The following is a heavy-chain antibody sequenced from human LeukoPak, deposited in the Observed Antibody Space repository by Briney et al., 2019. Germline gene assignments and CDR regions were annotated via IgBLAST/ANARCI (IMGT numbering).Heavy chain of an antibody. D-gene: IGHD2-21*02. J-gene: IGHJ3*01. CDR2: IYYSGST. CDR1: GGSVSSGDSY. Sequence: PSETLSLTCTVSGGSVSSGDSYWSWIRRPPGKGLEWVGYIYYSGSTYYKPSLKSRFTILVDMSENQVSLHLSSVTAADTAVYLCAREERGRAAVTGIRWYAFDVWGQGTRVTVSS. V-gene: IGHV4-30-4*01. CDR3: AREERGRAAVTGIRWYAFDV.